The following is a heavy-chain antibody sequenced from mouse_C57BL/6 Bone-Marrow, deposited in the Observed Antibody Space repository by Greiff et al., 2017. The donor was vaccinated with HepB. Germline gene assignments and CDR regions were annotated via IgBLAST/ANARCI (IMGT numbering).Heavy chain of an antibody. J-gene: IGHJ4*01. Sequence: EVNVVASGGGLVKPGGSLKLSCAASGFTFRDYGMHWVRQAPEKGLEWVAYISSGSSTIYYADTVKGRFTISRDNAKNTLFLQMTSLRSEDTAMYYCARRMDYWGQGTSVTVSS. CDR3: ARRMDY. CDR1: GFTFRDYG. CDR2: ISSGSSTI. V-gene: IGHV5-17*01.